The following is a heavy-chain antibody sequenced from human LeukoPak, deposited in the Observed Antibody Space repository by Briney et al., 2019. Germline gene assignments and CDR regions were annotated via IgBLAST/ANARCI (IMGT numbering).Heavy chain of an antibody. CDR3: ARALYYYGSGSLYGMDV. J-gene: IGHJ6*02. V-gene: IGHV3-21*01. D-gene: IGHD3-10*01. Sequence: GGSLRLSCAASGFTFSSYSMNWVRQAPGKGLEWVSSISSSSSYIYYADSVKGRFTISRDNAKNSLYLQMNSRRAEDTAVYYCARALYYYGSGSLYGMDVWGQGTTVTVSS. CDR1: GFTFSSYS. CDR2: ISSSSSYI.